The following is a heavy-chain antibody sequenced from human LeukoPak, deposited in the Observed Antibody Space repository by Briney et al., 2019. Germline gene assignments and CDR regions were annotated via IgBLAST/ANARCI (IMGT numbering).Heavy chain of an antibody. V-gene: IGHV4-39*07. CDR3: ARGYSSNWNWFDP. CDR1: GGSISSSSYY. Sequence: PSETLSLTCTVSGGSISSSSYYWGWIRQPPGKGLEWIGSIYYSGSTYYNPSLKSRVTISVDTSKNQFSLRLISVTAADTAVYYCARGYSSNWNWFDPWGQGTLVTVSS. D-gene: IGHD6-13*01. CDR2: IYYSGST. J-gene: IGHJ5*02.